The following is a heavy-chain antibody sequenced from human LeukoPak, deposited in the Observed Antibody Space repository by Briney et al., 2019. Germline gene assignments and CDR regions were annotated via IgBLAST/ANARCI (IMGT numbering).Heavy chain of an antibody. CDR2: IYYSGGT. CDR3: ARQNYGSGSYNWFDP. J-gene: IGHJ5*02. V-gene: IGHV4-39*01. CDR1: GGSISSSSYY. Sequence: SETLSLTCTVSGGSISSSSYYWGWVRQPPGKGLEWIGSIYYSGGTYYNPSLKSRVTISVDTSKNQFSLKLSSVTAADTAVYCCARQNYGSGSYNWFDPWGQGTLVTVSS. D-gene: IGHD3-10*01.